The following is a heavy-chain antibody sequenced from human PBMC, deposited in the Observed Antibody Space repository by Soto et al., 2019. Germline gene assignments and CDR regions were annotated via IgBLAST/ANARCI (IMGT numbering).Heavy chain of an antibody. Sequence: PSETLSLTCTVSGASISRYYWSWIRQSPGKGLEWIGYLYNTGSTIYNPSLKSRVTISVDTSKNQFSLKLSSVTAADTAVYYCARHSRGYDYSLWGQGTLVTSPQ. J-gene: IGHJ4*02. D-gene: IGHD5-12*01. CDR3: ARHSRGYDYSL. CDR1: GASISRYY. V-gene: IGHV4-59*08. CDR2: LYNTGST.